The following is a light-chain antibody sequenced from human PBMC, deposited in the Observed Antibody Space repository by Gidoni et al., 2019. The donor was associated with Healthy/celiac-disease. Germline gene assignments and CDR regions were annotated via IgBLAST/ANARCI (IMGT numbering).Light chain of an antibody. CDR3: QQYNNWPLT. CDR1: QSISSY. CDR2: GVS. V-gene: IGKV3-15*01. J-gene: IGKJ1*01. Sequence: DIVMKQSPATLSVSPGDRATLSCRASQSISSYLPWYQQKPGQAPRLLIYGVSTRATGIPARFSGSGSGTEFTLTISSLQSEDFAIYYCQQYNNWPLTFGEGTKVEIK.